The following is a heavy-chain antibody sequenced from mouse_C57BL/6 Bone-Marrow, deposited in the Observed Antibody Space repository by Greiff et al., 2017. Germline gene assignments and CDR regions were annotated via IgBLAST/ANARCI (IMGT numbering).Heavy chain of an antibody. Sequence: VQLTESGPELVKPGASVKMSCKASGYTFTDYNMHWVKQSHGKSLEWIGYIQPNNGGTSYNQKFKGKATLTVNKSSSTCDMELRSLTSEDSAVYFCALIYDGYAWLAYWGQGTLVTVSA. CDR1: GYTFTDYN. V-gene: IGHV1-22*01. CDR3: ALIYDGYAWLAY. CDR2: IQPNNGGT. J-gene: IGHJ3*01. D-gene: IGHD2-3*01.